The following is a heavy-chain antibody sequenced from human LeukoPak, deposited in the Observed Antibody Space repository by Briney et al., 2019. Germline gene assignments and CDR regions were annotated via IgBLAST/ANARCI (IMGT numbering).Heavy chain of an antibody. Sequence: VASVKVSCKASGYIIVTYYIDWVRQDPGQGVEWMGRINPSGGSTNYARQFQDRVTMTSDTSTTTVYMELSSLRSEDTAVYFCARVSRDGYYLFDYWGQGTLVTVSS. D-gene: IGHD5-24*01. V-gene: IGHV1-46*01. CDR3: ARVSRDGYYLFDY. CDR1: GYIIVTYY. J-gene: IGHJ4*02. CDR2: INPSGGST.